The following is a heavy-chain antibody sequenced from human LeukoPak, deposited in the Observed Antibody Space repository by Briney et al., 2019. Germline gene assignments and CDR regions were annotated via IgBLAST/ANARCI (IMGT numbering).Heavy chain of an antibody. J-gene: IGHJ4*02. D-gene: IGHD3-3*01. V-gene: IGHV4-39*01. CDR2: FFYSGNT. CDR3: ARQRFWISYPFDY. Sequence: SETLSLTCSLSGGSVTSSNYFSAWIRQPPGKGLEWIGTFFYSGNTYYHPSLKSLVTISVDTSRSHLSLTVTSVTATDTIAYYCARQRFWISYPFDYWGPGVLVAVSS. CDR1: GGSVTSSNYF.